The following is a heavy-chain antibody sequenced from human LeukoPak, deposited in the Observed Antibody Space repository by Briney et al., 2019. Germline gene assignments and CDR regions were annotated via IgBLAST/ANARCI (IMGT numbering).Heavy chain of an antibody. J-gene: IGHJ4*02. Sequence: GGSLRLSCAASGFTFSSYAMSWVRQAPGKGLEWVSYITTSSNTIYYANSVKGRFTISRDNAKNSLYLQMNSLRAEDTAVYYCARGDEYGDYCDYWGQGTLVTVSS. CDR1: GFTFSSYA. V-gene: IGHV3-48*01. CDR3: ARGDEYGDYCDY. D-gene: IGHD4-17*01. CDR2: ITTSSNTI.